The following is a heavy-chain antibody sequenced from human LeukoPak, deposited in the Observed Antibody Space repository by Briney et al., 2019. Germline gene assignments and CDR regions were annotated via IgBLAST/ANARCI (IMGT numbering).Heavy chain of an antibody. CDR1: GGSFSGYY. J-gene: IGHJ4*02. CDR3: ARGEYFDWFDY. CDR2: INHSGST. Sequence: SETLSLTCAVYGGSFSGYYWSWVRQPPGEGLEWIGEINHSGSTNYNPSLKSRVTISVDTSKNQFSLKLSSVTAADTAVYYCARGEYFDWFDYWGQGTLVTVSS. V-gene: IGHV4-34*01. D-gene: IGHD3-9*01.